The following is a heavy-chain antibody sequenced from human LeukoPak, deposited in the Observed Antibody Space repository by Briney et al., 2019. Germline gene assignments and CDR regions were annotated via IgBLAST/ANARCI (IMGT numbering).Heavy chain of an antibody. V-gene: IGHV1-18*01. J-gene: IGHJ4*02. CDR3: ARFTPRLNREKFDY. Sequence: ASVKVSCKASGYTFTNYDINWVRQAPGQGLEWMGWISAYNGNTKYAQKLQGRVTMTTDTSTSTAYMELRSLRSDDTAVYYCARFTPRLNREKFDYWGQGTLVTVSS. CDR2: ISAYNGNT. D-gene: IGHD1-14*01. CDR1: GYTFTNYD.